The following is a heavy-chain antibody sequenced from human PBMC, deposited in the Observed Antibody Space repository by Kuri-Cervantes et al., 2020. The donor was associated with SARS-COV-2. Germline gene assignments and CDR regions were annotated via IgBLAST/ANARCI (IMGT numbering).Heavy chain of an antibody. J-gene: IGHJ6*02. V-gene: IGHV3-73*01. CDR1: GFTFSNAW. CDR3: TSNDPRRAYYYYGMDV. CDR2: IRSKANSYAT. Sequence: GGSLRLSCAASGFTFSNAWMNWVRQASGKGLEWVGRIRSKANSYATAYAASVKGRFTISRDDSKNTAYLQMNSLKTEDTAVYYCTSNDPRRAYYYYGMDVWGQGTTVTVSS. D-gene: IGHD1-1*01.